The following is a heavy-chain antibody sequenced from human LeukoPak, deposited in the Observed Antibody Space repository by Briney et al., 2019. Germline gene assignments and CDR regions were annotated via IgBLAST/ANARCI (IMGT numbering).Heavy chain of an antibody. D-gene: IGHD4-17*01. V-gene: IGHV1-69*13. CDR1: GGTFSSYA. CDR2: IIPIFGTA. J-gene: IGHJ6*02. CDR3: ASRVLNDYGDYYYGMDV. Sequence: GASVKVSCKASGGTFSSYAISWVRLAPGQGLEWMGGIIPIFGTANYAQKFQGRVTITADESTSTAYMELSSLRSEDTAVYYCASRVLNDYGDYYYGMDVWGQGTTVTVSS.